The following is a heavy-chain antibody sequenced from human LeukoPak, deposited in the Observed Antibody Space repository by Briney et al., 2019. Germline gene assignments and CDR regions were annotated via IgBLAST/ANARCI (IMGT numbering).Heavy chain of an antibody. D-gene: IGHD3-3*01. CDR2: IRYDGSNK. Sequence: PGGSLRLSCAASGFTFSSYSMNWVRQAPGKGLEWVAFIRYDGSNKYYADSVKGRFTISRDNSKNTLYLQMNSLRAEDTAVYYCAKDPSVPTIFGVARGYMDVWGKGTTVTVSS. CDR3: AKDPSVPTIFGVARGYMDV. V-gene: IGHV3-30*02. CDR1: GFTFSSYS. J-gene: IGHJ6*03.